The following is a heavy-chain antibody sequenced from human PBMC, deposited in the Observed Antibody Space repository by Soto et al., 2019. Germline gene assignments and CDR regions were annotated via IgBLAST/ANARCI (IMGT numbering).Heavy chain of an antibody. J-gene: IGHJ6*04. Sequence: SETLSLTCTVSVDSITTYYWSWIRQPAGKGLEWIGRIDASGNTNYNPSLNSRVTMSIDTSKKQFSLKLTSVTAADTAIYYCARYRNDWFQTEGMEVWGKGTTVNGSA. D-gene: IGHD3-9*01. CDR3: ARYRNDWFQTEGMEV. CDR1: VDSITTYY. CDR2: IDASGNT. V-gene: IGHV4-4*07.